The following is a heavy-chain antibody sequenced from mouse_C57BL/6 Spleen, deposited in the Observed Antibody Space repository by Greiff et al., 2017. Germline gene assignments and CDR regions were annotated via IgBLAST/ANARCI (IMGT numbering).Heavy chain of an antibody. V-gene: IGHV5-17*01. D-gene: IGHD1-1*01. CDR1: GFTFSDYG. CDR2: ISSGSSTI. Sequence: EVKLVESGGGLVKPGGSLKLSCAASGFTFSDYGMHWVRQAPEKGLEWVAYISSGSSTIDYADTVKGRVTISGDNAKNTQFLQMTSQRSEDTAMYYGARDYYGSESDWYFDVWGTGTTVTVSS. J-gene: IGHJ1*03. CDR3: ARDYYGSESDWYFDV.